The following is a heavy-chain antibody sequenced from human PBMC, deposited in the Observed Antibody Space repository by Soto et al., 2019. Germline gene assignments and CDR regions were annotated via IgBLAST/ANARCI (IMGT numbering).Heavy chain of an antibody. J-gene: IGHJ4*02. CDR2: IYYSGST. CDR1: GGSISSYY. CDR3: SRFNDQFGELFLTP. Sequence: SETLSLTCTVSGGSISSYYWSWIRQPPGKGLEWIGYIYYSGSTNYNPSLKSRVTISVDTSKNQFSLKLSSVTAADTAVYYCSRFNDQFGELFLTPWGQGNLVTFSS. D-gene: IGHD3-10*01. V-gene: IGHV4-59*08.